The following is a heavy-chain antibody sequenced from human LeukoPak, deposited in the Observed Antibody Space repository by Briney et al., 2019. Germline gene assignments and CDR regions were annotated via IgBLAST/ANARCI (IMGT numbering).Heavy chain of an antibody. J-gene: IGHJ3*02. CDR2: ISYDGSNK. CDR3: AKVVVAVAASDAFDI. CDR1: GFTFSSYA. D-gene: IGHD6-19*01. Sequence: GGSLRLSCAASGFTFSSYAMHWVRQAPGKGLEWVAVISYDGSNKYYADSVKGRFTISRDNSKNTLYLQMNSLRAEDTAVYYCAKVVVAVAASDAFDIWGQGTLVTVSS. V-gene: IGHV3-30-3*01.